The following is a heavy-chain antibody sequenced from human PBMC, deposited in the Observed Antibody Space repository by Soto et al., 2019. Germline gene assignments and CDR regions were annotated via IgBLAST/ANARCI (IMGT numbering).Heavy chain of an antibody. V-gene: IGHV3-9*01. J-gene: IGHJ3*02. CDR2: ISWNSGGM. CDR1: GFSFDDFA. Sequence: EVQLVESGGGLVQPGRSLRLSCAASGFSFDDFAMHWVRQAPGKGLEGVSGISWNSGGMGYADSVKGRFTISRDNAKNSLYPQLNSPRAEDTALYYCARDQRGSIAAPGTDAFDIWGQGTMVTVSS. CDR3: ARDQRGSIAAPGTDAFDI. D-gene: IGHD6-13*01.